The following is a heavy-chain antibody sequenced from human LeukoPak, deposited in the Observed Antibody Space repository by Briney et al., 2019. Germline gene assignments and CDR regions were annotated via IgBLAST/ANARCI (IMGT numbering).Heavy chain of an antibody. J-gene: IGHJ2*01. CDR3: AREDYDDSGGWYFDL. CDR1: GGSISSYY. CDR2: IYTSGST. Sequence: SSETLSLTCTVSGGSISSYYWSWIRQPAGKGLEWIGRIYTSGSTNYNPSLKSRVTMSVDTSKNQFSLKLSSVTAEDTAVYYCAREDYDDSGGWYFDLWGRGTLVTVSS. V-gene: IGHV4-4*07. D-gene: IGHD3-3*01.